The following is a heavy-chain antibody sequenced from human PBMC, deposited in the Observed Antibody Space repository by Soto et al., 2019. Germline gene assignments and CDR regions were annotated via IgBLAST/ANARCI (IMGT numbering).Heavy chain of an antibody. CDR3: AREGSGYNC. V-gene: IGHV1-69*13. CDR2: IVPVFGRP. Sequence: SVKVSCETSGGSFSNFGISWVRQAPGQGLEWMGGIVPVFGRPNYAQRFRGRLTITADESTSTGYMELIRLRSDDTAVYYCAREGSGYNCWGQGTRVPV. CDR1: GGSFSNFG. D-gene: IGHD5-12*01. J-gene: IGHJ4*02.